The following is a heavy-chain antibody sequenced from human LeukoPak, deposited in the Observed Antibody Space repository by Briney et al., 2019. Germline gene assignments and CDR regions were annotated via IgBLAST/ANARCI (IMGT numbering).Heavy chain of an antibody. CDR3: ASYYDSSGYYPDAFDI. CDR2: IYYSGST. D-gene: IGHD3-22*01. V-gene: IGHV4-59*01. J-gene: IGHJ3*02. Sequence: SETLSLTCTVSGGSISSYYWSWIRQPPGKGLEWIGYIYYSGSTNYNPSLKSRVTISVDTSKNQFSLKLSSVTAADTAVYYCASYYDSSGYYPDAFDIWGQETMVTVSS. CDR1: GGSISSYY.